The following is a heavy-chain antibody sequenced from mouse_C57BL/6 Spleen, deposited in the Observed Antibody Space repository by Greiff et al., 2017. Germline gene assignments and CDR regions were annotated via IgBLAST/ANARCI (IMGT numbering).Heavy chain of an antibody. CDR3: ARSTTVVATHFDD. V-gene: IGHV1-55*01. Sequence: QVQLKQSGAELVKPGASVKMSCKASGYTFTSYWITWVKQRPGQGLEWIGDIYPGSGSTNYNEKFKSKATLTVDKSSSTAYMQLSSLTYEDSAVYYCARSTTVVATHFDDWGQGTTLTVSS. D-gene: IGHD1-1*01. CDR2: IYPGSGST. CDR1: GYTFTSYW. J-gene: IGHJ2*01.